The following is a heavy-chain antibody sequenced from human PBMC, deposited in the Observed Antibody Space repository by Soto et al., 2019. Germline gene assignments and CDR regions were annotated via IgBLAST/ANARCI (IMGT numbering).Heavy chain of an antibody. J-gene: IGHJ5*02. CDR2: IDHSGST. D-gene: IGHD5-12*01. CDR3: ARDWGSGYYHFEP. CDR1: GYSISSGFS. V-gene: IGHV4-38-2*02. Sequence: SETLSLTYAVSGYSISSGFSWGWIRQPPGKGMEWIGSIDHSGSTHYNASLKIRLSISLDTSKNQFSLKLRSVTAADAAVYYCARDWGSGYYHFEPWGQGTLVTVS.